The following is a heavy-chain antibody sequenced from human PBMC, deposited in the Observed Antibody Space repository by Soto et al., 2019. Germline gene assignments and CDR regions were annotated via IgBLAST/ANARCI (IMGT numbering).Heavy chain of an antibody. D-gene: IGHD1-1*01. Sequence: PGGSLRLSCVVSGFTFSMYWMHWVRQAPGQRLVWVSRISDNGDTTHYADSVKGRFTISRDTSKNTLYLQLNTLRADDTAVYYCAKDKPGTKSFDYWGQGTLVTVSS. J-gene: IGHJ4*02. V-gene: IGHV3-74*01. CDR3: AKDKPGTKSFDY. CDR1: GFTFSMYW. CDR2: ISDNGDTT.